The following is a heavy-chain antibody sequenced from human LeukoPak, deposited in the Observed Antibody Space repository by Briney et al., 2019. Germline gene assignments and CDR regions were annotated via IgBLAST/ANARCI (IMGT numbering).Heavy chain of an antibody. D-gene: IGHD6-6*01. V-gene: IGHV4-61*02. CDR2: IYTSGTT. CDR3: ARWSGSVTARNYYYYMDV. Sequence: SETLSLTCTVSGGSVRRGNYYWTWIRQPAGSGLEWIGRIYTSGTTDYNPSLRTRVTISVDASKNQFSLNLSSVTAADTAVYYCARWSGSVTARNYYYYMDVWGEGTTVTVSS. J-gene: IGHJ6*03. CDR1: GGSVRRGNYY.